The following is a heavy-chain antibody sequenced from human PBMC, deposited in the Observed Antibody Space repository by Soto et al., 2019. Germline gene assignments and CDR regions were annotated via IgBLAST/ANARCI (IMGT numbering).Heavy chain of an antibody. CDR1: GGSISSYY. CDR3: ARESSSNYCSGGSCYPVYWFDP. D-gene: IGHD2-15*01. Sequence: PSETLSLTCTVSGGSISSYYWSWIRQPPGKGLEWIGYIYYSGSTNYNPSLKSRINISVDTSKNQFSLKLSSVTAADMAVFYCARESSSNYCSGGSCYPVYWFDPWGQGTLVTVSS. V-gene: IGHV4-59*12. CDR2: IYYSGST. J-gene: IGHJ5*02.